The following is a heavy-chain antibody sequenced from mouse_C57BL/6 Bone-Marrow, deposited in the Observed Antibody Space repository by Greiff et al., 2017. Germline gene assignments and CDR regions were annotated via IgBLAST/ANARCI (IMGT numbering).Heavy chain of an antibody. D-gene: IGHD2-4*01. J-gene: IGHJ4*01. CDR1: GYTFTDYN. CDR3: ASNDYESCYAMDY. CDR2: INPNNGGT. V-gene: IGHV1-22*01. Sequence: EVKLVESGPELVKPGASVKMSCKASGYTFTDYNMHWVKQSHGKSLEWIGYINPNNGGTSYNQKFKGKATLTVNNSSSTAYMELRSLTSEDSAVYYCASNDYESCYAMDYWGQGTSVTVSS.